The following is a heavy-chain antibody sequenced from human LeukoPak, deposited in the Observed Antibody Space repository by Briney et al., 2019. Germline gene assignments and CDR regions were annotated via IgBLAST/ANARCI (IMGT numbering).Heavy chain of an antibody. D-gene: IGHD1-26*01. CDR2: IYSSGST. CDR3: AKSGGYGLIDY. V-gene: IGHV4-39*01. CDR1: GASISGSGYY. Sequence: SETLSLTCTVSGASISGSGYYWGWIRQPPGKGLEWIGSIYSSGSTYYNASLQSRVTISIETSKNQISLMLNSVTAADTAMYYCAKSGGYGLIDYWGQGTLVTVSS. J-gene: IGHJ4*02.